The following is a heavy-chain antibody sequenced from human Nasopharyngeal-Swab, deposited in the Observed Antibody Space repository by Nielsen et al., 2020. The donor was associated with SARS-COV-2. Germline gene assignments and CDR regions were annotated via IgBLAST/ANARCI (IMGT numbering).Heavy chain of an antibody. CDR3: ARGDYYDSTFDY. J-gene: IGHJ4*02. CDR1: GGSISSSNW. Sequence: SETLSLTCAVSGGSISSSNWWSWVRQPPGKGLEWIGEIYHSGSTNYNPSLKSRVTISVDTSKNQFSLKLSSVTAADTAVYYCARGDYYDSTFDYWGQGTLVTVSS. V-gene: IGHV4-4*02. CDR2: IYHSGST. D-gene: IGHD3-22*01.